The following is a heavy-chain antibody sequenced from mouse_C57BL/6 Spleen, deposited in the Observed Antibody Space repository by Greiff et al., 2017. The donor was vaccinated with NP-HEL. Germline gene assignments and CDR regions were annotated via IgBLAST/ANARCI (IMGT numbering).Heavy chain of an antibody. V-gene: IGHV1-50*01. CDR2: IDPSDSYT. Sequence: VQLQQPGAKLVKPGASVKLSCKASGYTFTSYWMQWVKQRPGQGLEWIGEIDPSDSYTNYNQKFKGKATLTVDTSSSTAYMQLSSLTSEDSAVYYCARPPIGNYEDYWGQGTTLTVSS. CDR3: ARPPIGNYEDY. J-gene: IGHJ2*01. CDR1: GYTFTSYW. D-gene: IGHD2-1*01.